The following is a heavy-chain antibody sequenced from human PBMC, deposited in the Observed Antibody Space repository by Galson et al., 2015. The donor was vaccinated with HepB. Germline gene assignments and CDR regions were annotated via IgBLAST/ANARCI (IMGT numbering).Heavy chain of an antibody. CDR2: IYYSGST. CDR1: GGSISSYY. CDR3: ARASRVAATPFDY. V-gene: IGHV4-59*01. J-gene: IGHJ4*02. Sequence: SETLSLTCTVSGGSISSYYWSWIRQPPGKGLEWIGYIYYSGSTNYNPSLKSRVTISVDTSKNQFSLKLSSVTAADTAVYYCARASRVAATPFDYWGQGTLVTVSS. D-gene: IGHD2-15*01.